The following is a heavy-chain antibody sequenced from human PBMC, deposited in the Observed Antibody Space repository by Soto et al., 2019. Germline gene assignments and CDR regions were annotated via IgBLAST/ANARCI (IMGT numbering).Heavy chain of an antibody. CDR1: GYTFTNHG. CDR2: VSGYNDKT. J-gene: IGHJ4*02. V-gene: IGHV1-18*04. CDR3: ARDFYPVAYFFDY. Sequence: ASVKVSCKASGYTFTNHGISWVRQAPGQGLEWVGWVSGYNDKTKSAQKFKGRVTMTTDTSTSTAYMELRSLRSDDTAVYYCARDFYPVAYFFDYWGQGALVTVSS. D-gene: IGHD2-21*01.